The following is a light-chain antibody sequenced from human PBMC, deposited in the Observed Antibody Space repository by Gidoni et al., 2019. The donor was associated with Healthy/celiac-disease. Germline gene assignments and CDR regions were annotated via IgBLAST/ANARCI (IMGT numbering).Light chain of an antibody. CDR2: GAS. V-gene: IGKV3-20*01. Sequence: VLTQYPGTLSLSPGERATLSCRASQSVSSSYLAWYQHKPGQAPRLVIYGASSRATGIPDRFSGSGSGTDFTLTISRLEPEDFAVYYCQQYGNSPYTFGQGTKLEIK. CDR1: QSVSSSY. CDR3: QQYGNSPYT. J-gene: IGKJ2*01.